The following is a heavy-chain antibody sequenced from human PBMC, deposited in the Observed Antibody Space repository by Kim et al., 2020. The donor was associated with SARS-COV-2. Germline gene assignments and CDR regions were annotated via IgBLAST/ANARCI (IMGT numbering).Heavy chain of an antibody. Sequence: SETLSLTCAVSGGSISSSNWWSWVRQPPGKGLEWIGEIYHSGSTNYNPSLKSRVTISVDKSKNQFSLKLSSVTAADTAVYYCARVIAGSNIAAAGTNDYWGQEPWSPSPQ. D-gene: IGHD6-13*01. J-gene: IGHJ4*01. V-gene: IGHV4-4*02. CDR1: GGSISSSNW. CDR2: IYHSGST. CDR3: ARVIAGSNIAAAGTNDY.